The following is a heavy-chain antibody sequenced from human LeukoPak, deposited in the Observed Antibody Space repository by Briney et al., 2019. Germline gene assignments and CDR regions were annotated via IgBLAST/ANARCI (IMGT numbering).Heavy chain of an antibody. V-gene: IGHV3-33*08. J-gene: IGHJ6*02. CDR3: AREDTTVPTGYYYYYGMDV. D-gene: IGHD4-17*01. CDR1: GFTFSDYA. Sequence: PGGSLRLSCVASGFTFSDYAMNWVRQAPGKGLEWVAVIWYDGSNKYYADSVKGRFTISRDNSKNTLYLRMNSLRAEDTAVYYCAREDTTVPTGYYYYYGMDVWGQGTTVTVSS. CDR2: IWYDGSNK.